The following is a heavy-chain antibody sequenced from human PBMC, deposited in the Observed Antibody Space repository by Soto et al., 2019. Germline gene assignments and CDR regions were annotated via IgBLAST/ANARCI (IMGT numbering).Heavy chain of an antibody. Sequence: SETLSLTCAVSDYSIIYGYYWGWIRQPPGKGLEWIGSIFYNGNTYYNPSLKSRVTISVDTSKNHFSLRLNSVTAADTALYYCVRQGHGSGPNWFDSWGQGTLVTVSS. V-gene: IGHV4-38-2*01. D-gene: IGHD3-10*01. CDR1: DYSIIYGYY. CDR3: VRQGHGSGPNWFDS. CDR2: IFYNGNT. J-gene: IGHJ5*01.